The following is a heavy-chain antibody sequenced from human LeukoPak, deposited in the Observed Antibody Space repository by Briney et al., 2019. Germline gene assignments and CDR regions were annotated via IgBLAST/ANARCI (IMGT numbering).Heavy chain of an antibody. J-gene: IGHJ6*03. CDR1: GFTFSSYW. CDR2: IKQDGSEK. D-gene: IGHD3-10*01. CDR3: ARVGDGSGSYGSNYYYYMDV. V-gene: IGHV3-7*03. Sequence: GGSLRLSCAASGFTFSSYWMSWVRQAPGKGLEWVANIKQDGSEKYYVDSVKGRFTISRDNAKNSLYLQMNSLRAEDTAVYYCARVGDGSGSYGSNYYYYMDVWGKGTTVTISS.